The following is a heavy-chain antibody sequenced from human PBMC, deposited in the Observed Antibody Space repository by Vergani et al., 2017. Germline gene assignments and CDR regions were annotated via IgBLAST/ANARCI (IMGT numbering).Heavy chain of an antibody. Sequence: QITLKESGPTLVKPTQTLTLTCTFSGFSLSTSGVGVGWIRQPPGKALEWLALIYWDDDKRYSPSLKSRLTITKDTSKNQVVLTMTNMDPVDTATYYCAHTHYDVWSGYSAYFDYWGQGTLVTVSS. CDR2: IYWDDDK. D-gene: IGHD3-3*01. CDR1: GFSLSTSGVG. V-gene: IGHV2-5*02. CDR3: AHTHYDVWSGYSAYFDY. J-gene: IGHJ4*02.